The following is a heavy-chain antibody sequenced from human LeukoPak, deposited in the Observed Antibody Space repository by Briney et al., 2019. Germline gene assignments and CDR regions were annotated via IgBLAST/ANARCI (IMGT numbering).Heavy chain of an antibody. V-gene: IGHV4-39*01. D-gene: IGHD5/OR15-5a*01. J-gene: IGHJ5*02. CDR3: ATSDTVSTYNWFDP. Sequence: SETLSLTCNVSGGSISSNTYFWGWIRRPPGKGLEWIGSIRYSGSTYYNPSLKSRVTISVDTSKNQFSLNLSPLTAADTAVYCCATSDTVSTYNWFDPWGQGTLVTVS. CDR1: GGSISSNTYF. CDR2: IRYSGST.